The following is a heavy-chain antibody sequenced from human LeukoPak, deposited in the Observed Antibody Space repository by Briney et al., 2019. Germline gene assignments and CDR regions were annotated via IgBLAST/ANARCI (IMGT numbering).Heavy chain of an antibody. CDR3: ARSCDGGCYSDY. D-gene: IGHD2-21*02. J-gene: IGHJ4*02. CDR2: IGSTSHFR. Sequence: GGSLRLSCAASGFTFSNYSMNWVRQAPGKGLEWVSSIGSTSHFRYYADSLKGRVTISRDNAKNSLYLQMSSLRVEDTAVYYCARSCDGGCYSDYWGQGTLGTVSS. V-gene: IGHV3-21*01. CDR1: GFTFSNYS.